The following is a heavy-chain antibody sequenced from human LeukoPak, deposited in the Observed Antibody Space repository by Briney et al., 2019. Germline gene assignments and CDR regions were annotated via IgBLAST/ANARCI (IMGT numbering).Heavy chain of an antibody. V-gene: IGHV3-21*01. CDR2: ISSSSSYI. Sequence: PGGSLRLSCAASGFTFSSYSMTWVRQAPGKGLEWVSSISSSSSYIHYADSVKGRFTISRDNAKNSPYLQMNSLRAEDTAVYYCARDKIAAAGNDYWGQGTLVTVSS. J-gene: IGHJ4*02. D-gene: IGHD6-13*01. CDR1: GFTFSSYS. CDR3: ARDKIAAAGNDY.